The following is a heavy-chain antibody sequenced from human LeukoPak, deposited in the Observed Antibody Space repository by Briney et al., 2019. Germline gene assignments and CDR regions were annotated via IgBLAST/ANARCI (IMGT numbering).Heavy chain of an antibody. CDR1: GGSSSGYY. Sequence: SETLSLTCAVYGGSSSGYYWSWIRQPPGKGLEWIGEINHSGSTNYNPSLKSRVTISVDTSKNQFSLKLSSVTAADTAVYYCARTPLYYDYGSGSYLPFQRVFDYWGQGTLVTVSS. J-gene: IGHJ4*02. CDR2: INHSGST. CDR3: ARTPLYYDYGSGSYLPFQRVFDY. V-gene: IGHV4-34*01. D-gene: IGHD3-10*01.